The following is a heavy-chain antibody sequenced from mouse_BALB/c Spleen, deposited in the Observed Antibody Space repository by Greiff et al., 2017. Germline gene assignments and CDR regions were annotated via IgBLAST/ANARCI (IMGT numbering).Heavy chain of an antibody. CDR1: GFTFSSYA. V-gene: IGHV5-6-5*01. J-gene: IGHJ2*01. CDR2: ISSGGST. Sequence: EVKVIESGGGLVKPGGSLKLSCAASGFTFSSYAMSWVRQTPEKRLEWVASISSGGSTYYPDSVKGRFTISRDNARNILYLQMSSLRSEDTAMYYCARGAWFDYWGQGTTLTVSS. CDR3: ARGAWFDY.